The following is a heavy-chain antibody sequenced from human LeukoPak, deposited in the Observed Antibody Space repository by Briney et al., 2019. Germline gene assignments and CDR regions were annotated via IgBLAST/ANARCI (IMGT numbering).Heavy chain of an antibody. CDR1: GFTFSSYW. Sequence: GGSLRLSCAASGFTFSSYWMSWLRQAPGKGLEWVANIKQDGSEKYYVDSVKGRFTISRDNAKNSLYLQMGILRAEDTAVYYCARGYSWSGYLYDYWGQGTLVTVSS. V-gene: IGHV3-7*01. D-gene: IGHD3-3*01. CDR3: ARGYSWSGYLYDY. J-gene: IGHJ4*02. CDR2: IKQDGSEK.